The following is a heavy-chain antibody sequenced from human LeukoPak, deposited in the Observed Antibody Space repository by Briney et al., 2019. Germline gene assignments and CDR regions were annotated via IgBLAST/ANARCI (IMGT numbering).Heavy chain of an antibody. CDR2: IKSKTDGGTT. V-gene: IGHV3-15*01. Sequence: PGGSLRLSCAASGFTFSNAWMSWVRQAPGKGLEWVGRIKSKTDGGTTDYAAPVKGRFTISGDDSKNTLYLQMNSLKTEDTAVYYCTAGAGGTYRHFDYWGQGTLVTVSS. CDR1: GFTFSNAW. CDR3: TAGAGGTYRHFDY. D-gene: IGHD1-1*01. J-gene: IGHJ4*02.